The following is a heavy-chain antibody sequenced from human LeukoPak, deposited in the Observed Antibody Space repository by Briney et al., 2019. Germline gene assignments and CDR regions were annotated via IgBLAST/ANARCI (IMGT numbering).Heavy chain of an antibody. CDR3: ARDWVYKIDY. D-gene: IGHD5-24*01. Sequence: PGGSLRLSCAASGNYWMHWVRQVPGKGLVWVSHINSDGSWTSYADSVKGRFTISRDNAKNTLILQMNSLRAEDTAVYYCARDWVYKIDYWGRGTLVTVSS. V-gene: IGHV3-74*01. J-gene: IGHJ4*02. CDR1: GNYW. CDR2: INSDGSWT.